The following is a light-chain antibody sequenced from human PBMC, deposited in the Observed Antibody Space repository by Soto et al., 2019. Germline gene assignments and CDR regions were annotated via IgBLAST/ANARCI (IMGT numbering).Light chain of an antibody. J-gene: IGLJ1*01. V-gene: IGLV2-14*03. Sequence: QSALTQPASVSGSPGQSITISCTGTSSDVGRYKFVSWYQHHPGKAPKLMIYDANNRPSGVSNRFSGSKSGNTASLTISGLQADDEADYYCCSYSTTMANVFGTGTKLTVL. CDR2: DAN. CDR1: SSDVGRYKF. CDR3: CSYSTTMANV.